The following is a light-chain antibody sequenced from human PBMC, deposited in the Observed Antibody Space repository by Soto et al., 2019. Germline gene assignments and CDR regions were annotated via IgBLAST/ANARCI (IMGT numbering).Light chain of an antibody. CDR2: GAS. CDR1: QSVSSSY. CDR3: QQRSNWLT. J-gene: IGKJ4*01. Sequence: PGERVTLSCRASQSVSSSYLIWSEHKPGPAPRVLIYGASTGATSIPARFSGSGSGTDFTLTISSIEPEDFAVYDCQQRSNWLTFGGGTKVDIK. V-gene: IGKV3D-20*02.